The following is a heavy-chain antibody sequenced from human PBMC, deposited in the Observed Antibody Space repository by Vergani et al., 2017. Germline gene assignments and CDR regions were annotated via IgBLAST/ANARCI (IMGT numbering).Heavy chain of an antibody. J-gene: IGHJ6*02. V-gene: IGHV4-38-2*01. CDR1: GYSISSTYY. CDR3: ARHRGDNDRGGMDV. CDR2: IYHSGST. Sequence: QVQLQESGPGLVKPSETLSLTCAVSGYSISSTYYWGWIRQPPGKGLEWIGSIYHSGSTYNNPSLKSPVHISVDTSKNQFPLKLSAVTAADTAVYYCARHRGDNDRGGMDVWGQGTTVTVSS. D-gene: IGHD2-21*02.